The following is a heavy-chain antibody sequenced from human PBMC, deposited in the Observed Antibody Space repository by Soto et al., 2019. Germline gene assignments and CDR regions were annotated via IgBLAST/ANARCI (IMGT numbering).Heavy chain of an antibody. Sequence: PGESLKISCKGFGYSFTSYWIGWVRQMPGKGPEWMGVIYPGDSDTRYSPSFQGQVTISADKSISTAYLQWSSLKASDTAMYYCARSALYDYGDYDTTAGGMDVWGQGTTVTVSS. CDR2: IYPGDSDT. CDR1: GYSFTSYW. V-gene: IGHV5-51*01. CDR3: ARSALYDYGDYDTTAGGMDV. D-gene: IGHD4-17*01. J-gene: IGHJ6*02.